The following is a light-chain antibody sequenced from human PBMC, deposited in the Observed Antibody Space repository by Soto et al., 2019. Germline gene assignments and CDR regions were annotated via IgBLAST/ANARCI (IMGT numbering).Light chain of an antibody. CDR1: QSVSTY. Sequence: EVVLTQSPATLSLSPGERATLSCRASQSVSTYLAWYQQKPGQAPRLLIYDASNRATGIPARFSGSGSGTDFTLTMSSLEPEDFAVYYCQYRSNWPPYTFGQGTKLEIK. CDR3: QYRSNWPPYT. CDR2: DAS. J-gene: IGKJ2*01. V-gene: IGKV3-11*01.